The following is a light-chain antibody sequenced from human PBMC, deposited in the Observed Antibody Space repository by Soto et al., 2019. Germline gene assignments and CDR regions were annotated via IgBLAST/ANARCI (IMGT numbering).Light chain of an antibody. V-gene: IGKV3-11*01. CDR1: QSVSSY. CDR3: QQRSNWIT. CDR2: DAS. Sequence: EIVMTQSPATLSVSPGDRATLSCRASQSVSSYLAWYQQKPGQAPRLLIYDASNRASGIPARFSGSGSGTDFTLTISSLEPEDFAVYHCQQRSNWITFGQGTRLEIK. J-gene: IGKJ5*01.